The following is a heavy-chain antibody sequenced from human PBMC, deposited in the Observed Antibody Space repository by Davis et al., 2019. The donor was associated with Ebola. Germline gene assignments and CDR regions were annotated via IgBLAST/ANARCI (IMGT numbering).Heavy chain of an antibody. CDR2: ISGDGTTT. D-gene: IGHD3-10*01. CDR3: ARDGLWGFDSYWVPAY. Sequence: GESLKISCAASGFTFSSYWMHWVRQAPEKGLVWVSRISGDGTTTTYADSVKGRFTISRDNSKNTLYLVMNSLRAEDTAVYFCARDGLWGFDSYWVPAYWGQGTLVTVSA. V-gene: IGHV3-74*01. J-gene: IGHJ4*02. CDR1: GFTFSSYW.